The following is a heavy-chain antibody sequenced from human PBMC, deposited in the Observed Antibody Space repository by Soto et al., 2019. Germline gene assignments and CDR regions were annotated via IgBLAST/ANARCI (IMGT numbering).Heavy chain of an antibody. CDR1: GFTFGDYA. D-gene: IGHD2-15*01. Sequence: GGPLRLSFTASGFTFGDYAMSWVRQAPGKGLEWVGFIRSKAYGGTTEYAATVKGRFTISRDDSKSIAYLQMNSLKTEDTAVYYCTRGRGWGKEGWGHRTTVTV. V-gene: IGHV3-49*04. J-gene: IGHJ6*01. CDR3: TRGRGWGKEG. CDR2: IRSKAYGGTT.